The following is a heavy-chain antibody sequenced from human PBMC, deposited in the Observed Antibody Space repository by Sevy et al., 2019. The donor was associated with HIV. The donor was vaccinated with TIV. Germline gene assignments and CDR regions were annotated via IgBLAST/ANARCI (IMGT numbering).Heavy chain of an antibody. D-gene: IGHD3-9*01. J-gene: IGHJ4*02. Sequence: GGSLRLSCTASGFTFGDYAMSWFRQAPGKGLEWVGFIRSKAYGGTTEYAASVKGRFTISRDDSKSIAYLRMNSLKTEDTAVYYCTVSGEILTGYYVDYWGQGTLVTVSS. V-gene: IGHV3-49*03. CDR1: GFTFGDYA. CDR3: TVSGEILTGYYVDY. CDR2: IRSKAYGGTT.